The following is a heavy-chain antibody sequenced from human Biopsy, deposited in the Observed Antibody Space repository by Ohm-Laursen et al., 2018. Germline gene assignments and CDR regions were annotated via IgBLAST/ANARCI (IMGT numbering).Heavy chain of an antibody. CDR3: AGGEGSSWFDP. J-gene: IGHJ5*02. Sequence: SSVKVSCKASGDSFTSYAIGWVRQAPGQGLEWMGGIIPIPNVATCAQKFQGRITITADESTSTAYMELSSLTSDDTAVYFCAGGEGSSWFDPWGHGTLVTVSS. V-gene: IGHV1-69*01. CDR1: GDSFTSYA. CDR2: IIPIPNVA. D-gene: IGHD1-26*01.